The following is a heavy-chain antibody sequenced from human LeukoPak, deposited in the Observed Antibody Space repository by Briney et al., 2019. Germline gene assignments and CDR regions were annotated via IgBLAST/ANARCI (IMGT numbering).Heavy chain of an antibody. CDR1: GFTFSSYA. CDR2: ISGSGDNT. Sequence: GGSLRLXCAASGFTFSSYAMNWVRQAPGKGLEWVSVISGSGDNTYYADSVKGRFTISRDNSKNTLYLQMNSLRAEDTAVYYCAKDGSPYYCYYMDVWGKGTTVTVSS. V-gene: IGHV3-23*01. CDR3: AKDGSPYYCYYMDV. J-gene: IGHJ6*03.